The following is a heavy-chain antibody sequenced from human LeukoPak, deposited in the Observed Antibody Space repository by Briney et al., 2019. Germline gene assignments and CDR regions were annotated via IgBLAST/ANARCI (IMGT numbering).Heavy chain of an antibody. CDR3: ARLVATIGNYAFDI. Sequence: ASVKVSCKASGYTFTSYAMHWVRQAPGQRLEWMGWINAGNGNTKYSQKFQGRVTITRDTSASTAYMELSSLRSEDTAVYYCARLVATIGNYAFDIWGQGTMVTVSS. D-gene: IGHD5-12*01. J-gene: IGHJ3*02. CDR1: GYTFTSYA. CDR2: INAGNGNT. V-gene: IGHV1-3*01.